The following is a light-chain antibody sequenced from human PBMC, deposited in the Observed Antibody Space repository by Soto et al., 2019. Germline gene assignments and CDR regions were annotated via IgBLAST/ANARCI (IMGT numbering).Light chain of an antibody. CDR3: QQRSNGLT. Sequence: EIVLTQSPATLSLSPGERATLSCRASQSVSSYLAWYQQKPGQAPRLLIYDASNRGTGIPARFSGSGSGTDFTLTISSLEPEDFAVYYCQQRSNGLTFGGGTKVEIK. CDR2: DAS. V-gene: IGKV3-11*01. J-gene: IGKJ4*01. CDR1: QSVSSY.